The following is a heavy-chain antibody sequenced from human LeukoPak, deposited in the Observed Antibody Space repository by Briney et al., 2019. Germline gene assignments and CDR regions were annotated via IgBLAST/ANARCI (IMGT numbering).Heavy chain of an antibody. CDR1: GFTFGDYA. J-gene: IGHJ4*02. CDR2: IRSKAYGGTT. V-gene: IGHV3-49*04. CDR3: TRTSDYGDYGVSFDY. Sequence: GGSLRLSCTASGFTFGDYAMRWGRQAPGRWLEWLGFIRSKAYGGTTEYAAAVKGRISIARADSKSIAYLQMNSLQTEDTAVYYCTRTSDYGDYGVSFDYWGQGTLVTVSS. D-gene: IGHD4-17*01.